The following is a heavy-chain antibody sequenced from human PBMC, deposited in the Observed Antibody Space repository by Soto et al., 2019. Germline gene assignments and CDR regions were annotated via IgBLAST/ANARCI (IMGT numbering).Heavy chain of an antibody. CDR2: ISGSGGST. Sequence: PGGSLRLSCVASGFTFSSYAMSWVRQAPGKGLEWVSAISGSGGSTYYADSVKGRFTISRDNSKNTLYLQMNSLRAEDTAVYYCAKGPGQTIFGVVNNGAFDIWGQGTMVTVSS. J-gene: IGHJ3*02. CDR3: AKGPGQTIFGVVNNGAFDI. D-gene: IGHD3-3*01. V-gene: IGHV3-23*01. CDR1: GFTFSSYA.